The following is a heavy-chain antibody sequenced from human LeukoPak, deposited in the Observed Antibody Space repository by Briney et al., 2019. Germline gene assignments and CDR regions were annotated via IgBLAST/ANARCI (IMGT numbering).Heavy chain of an antibody. CDR2: MYYSGNT. Sequence: SETLSLTCTVSGASISSSGSYWGWIRQPPGKGLEWIGSMYYSGNTYNPSLKSRVTISVDTSKNQISLNLTSVNAADTAMYYCARVMAARREDLNWFDTWGQGTLVTVSS. J-gene: IGHJ5*02. CDR1: GASISSSGSY. D-gene: IGHD6-6*01. CDR3: ARVMAARREDLNWFDT. V-gene: IGHV4-39*07.